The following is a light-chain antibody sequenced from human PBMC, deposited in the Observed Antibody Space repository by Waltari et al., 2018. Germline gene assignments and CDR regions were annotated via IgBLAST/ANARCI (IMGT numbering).Light chain of an antibody. CDR1: QDISNN. V-gene: IGKV1-6*01. CDR3: QQGYGAPPT. J-gene: IGKJ4*01. Sequence: IQMTQSPSSLSASVGDRVTITCQASQDISNNVAWYQQKPGKVSKLLIYKASTLHSGVPSRFSGSGSGSHFTLSITSLQPEDFATYFCQQGYGAPPTFGGGTKVEI. CDR2: KAS.